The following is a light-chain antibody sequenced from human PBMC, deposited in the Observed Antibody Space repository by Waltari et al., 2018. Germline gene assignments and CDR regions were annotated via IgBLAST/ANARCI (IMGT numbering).Light chain of an antibody. CDR1: SSDIENHY. CDR2: DNN. CDR3: GAWDTSLSTVM. J-gene: IGLJ3*02. Sequence: QSLSTQPPPVSAVPRQRVTSSCHGSSSDIENHYVSGYQQLPGTAPQLLIYDNNKRPSGIPDRFSGSKSGTSATLDIPGLQTGDEADYYCGAWDTSLSTVMFGGGTKLTVL. V-gene: IGLV1-51*01.